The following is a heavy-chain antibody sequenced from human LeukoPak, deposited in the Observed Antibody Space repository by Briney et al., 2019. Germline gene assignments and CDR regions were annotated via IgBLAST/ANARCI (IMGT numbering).Heavy chain of an antibody. CDR1: GFTLSSYA. J-gene: IGHJ4*02. CDR2: IRGSGCST. V-gene: IGHV3-23*01. D-gene: IGHD7-27*01. Sequence: PGVSLSLSCAASGFTLSSYAMRWVRQARGKALEWVSAIRGSGCSTYYADSVKGRFTVSRDDSKNTLYLQMNGLRAEDTAVYYCAKDGGLWVSAHWGDSWGRGTLVTVSS. CDR3: AKDGGLWVSAHWGDS.